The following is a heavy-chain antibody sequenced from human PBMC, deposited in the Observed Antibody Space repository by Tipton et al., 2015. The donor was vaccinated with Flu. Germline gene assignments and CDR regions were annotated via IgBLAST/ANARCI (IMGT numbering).Heavy chain of an antibody. CDR3: ARHEWGSSSAAFDT. D-gene: IGHD6-6*01. J-gene: IGHJ4*02. V-gene: IGHV4-34*01. Sequence: TLSLTCAVYGGSFSGYYWSWIRQPPGKGLEWIGEIDHSGSTNYNPSLKSRVTISVDTSKNQFSLWLISVTAADTAVYYCARHEWGSSSAAFDTWGQGSLVTVSS. CDR2: IDHSGST. CDR1: GGSFSGYY.